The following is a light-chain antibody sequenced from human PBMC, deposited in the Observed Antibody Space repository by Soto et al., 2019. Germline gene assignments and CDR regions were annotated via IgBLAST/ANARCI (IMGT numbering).Light chain of an antibody. CDR3: QHYNSYSEA. V-gene: IGKV1-5*01. Sequence: DIQMNQSPSTLSASVGDRVTVTCRASQTIGSWLAWYQQKPGRAPKLLIFDASSLESGVPSRFSGNGSGTEFTLTISGLQPDDFATYYCQHYNSYSEAFGQGTKVDI. J-gene: IGKJ1*01. CDR2: DAS. CDR1: QTIGSW.